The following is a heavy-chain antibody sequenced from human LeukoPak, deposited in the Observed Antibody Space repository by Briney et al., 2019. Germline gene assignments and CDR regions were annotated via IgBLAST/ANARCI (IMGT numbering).Heavy chain of an antibody. CDR2: IYQDGSEK. V-gene: IGHV3-7*01. CDR1: GFTFSSYA. Sequence: GGSLRLSCAASGFTFSSYAMSWVRQAPGKGLEWVANIYQDGSEKYYVDSVRGRFTISRDNAKNTLYLQMNSLRAEDTAVYFCASERPSSSWYDYWGQGTLVTVSS. J-gene: IGHJ4*02. CDR3: ASERPSSSWYDY. D-gene: IGHD6-13*01.